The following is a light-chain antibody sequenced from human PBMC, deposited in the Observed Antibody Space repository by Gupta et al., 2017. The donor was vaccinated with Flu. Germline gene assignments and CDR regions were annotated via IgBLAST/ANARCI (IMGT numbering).Light chain of an antibody. Sequence: EIVLTQSPATLSLSPGERATLSCRASQSVDSYLAWYQHKPGQAPRLLIYSASNRATGIPARFSGSGSDKDVTLTISSREQEEFAGYYCQQRSNWPPITFGQGTXVEIK. CDR2: SAS. V-gene: IGKV3-11*01. CDR3: QQRSNWPPIT. J-gene: IGKJ5*01. CDR1: QSVDSY.